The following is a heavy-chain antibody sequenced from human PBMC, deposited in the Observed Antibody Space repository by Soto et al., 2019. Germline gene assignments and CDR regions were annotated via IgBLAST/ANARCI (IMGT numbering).Heavy chain of an antibody. CDR2: ISYDGSNK. Sequence: GGSLRLSCAASGFTFRSYAMHWVRQAPGKGLEWVAVISYDGSNKYYADSVKGRFTISRDNSKNTLYLQMNSLRAEDTAVYYCARDLPRGYSGVLDYWGQGTLVTVSS. CDR1: GFTFRSYA. V-gene: IGHV3-30-3*01. D-gene: IGHD5-12*01. CDR3: ARDLPRGYSGVLDY. J-gene: IGHJ4*02.